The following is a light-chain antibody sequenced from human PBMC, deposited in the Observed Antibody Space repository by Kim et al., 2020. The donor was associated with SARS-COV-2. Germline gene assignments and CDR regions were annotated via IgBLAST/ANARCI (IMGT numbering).Light chain of an antibody. Sequence: ENVLTQSPGTLSLSPGERATLSCRAIQSLNTRYFVWYQQKPGQIPRVLFYGAFIRPTGIPDSFSGSGSGTDFTLTISRLEPEDSAVYYCQRFGSSTYTFGQGTKLEI. V-gene: IGKV3-20*01. CDR1: QSLNTRY. CDR3: QRFGSSTYT. CDR2: GAF. J-gene: IGKJ2*01.